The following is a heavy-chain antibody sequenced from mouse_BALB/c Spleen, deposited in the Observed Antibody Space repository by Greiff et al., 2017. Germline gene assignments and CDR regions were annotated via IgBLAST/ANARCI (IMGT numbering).Heavy chain of an antibody. J-gene: IGHJ3*01. CDR3: ARGGYGAWFAY. D-gene: IGHD2-2*01. Sequence: QVQLKQSDTELVKPGASVTMSCKASGYTFTSYWMHWVKQRPGQGLEWIGYINPSTGYTEYNQKFKDKATLTADTSSSTAYMQLSSLTSEDSAVYYGARGGYGAWFAYWGQGTLVTVSA. CDR1: GYTFTSYW. CDR2: INPSTGYT. V-gene: IGHV1-7*01.